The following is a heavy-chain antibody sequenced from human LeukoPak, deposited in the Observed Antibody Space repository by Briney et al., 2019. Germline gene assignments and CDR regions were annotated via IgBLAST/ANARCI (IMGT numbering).Heavy chain of an antibody. D-gene: IGHD6-6*01. Sequence: GAPVKVSCKASGYTFTSYYMHWVRQAPGQGLEWMGIINPSGGSTSYAQKFQGRVTMTRDTSTSTVYMELSSLRSEDTAVYYCARAGGSSSPFYYYGMDVWGQGTTVTVSS. CDR3: ARAGGSSSPFYYYGMDV. J-gene: IGHJ6*02. V-gene: IGHV1-46*01. CDR2: INPSGGST. CDR1: GYTFTSYY.